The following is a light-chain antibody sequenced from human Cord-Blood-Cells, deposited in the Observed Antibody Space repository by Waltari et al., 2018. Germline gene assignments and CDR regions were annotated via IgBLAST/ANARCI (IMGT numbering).Light chain of an antibody. Sequence: QSALTQPASVSGSPGQSITISCTGTSSDVGGYNYVSWYQQHPGKAPKLMIYEVSNRPSGVSNRFSGSKSGNTASLTISVLQSDDEADYYCSSYTSISTLVFGGGTKLTVL. V-gene: IGLV2-14*01. CDR3: SSYTSISTLV. J-gene: IGLJ2*01. CDR1: SSDVGGYNY. CDR2: EVS.